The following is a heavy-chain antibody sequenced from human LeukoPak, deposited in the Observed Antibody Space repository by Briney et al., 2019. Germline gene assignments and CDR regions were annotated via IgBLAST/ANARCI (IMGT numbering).Heavy chain of an antibody. V-gene: IGHV3-73*01. CDR3: TRSHYYDSSGYPTLIDY. J-gene: IGHJ4*02. CDR2: IRSKANSYAT. D-gene: IGHD3-22*01. CDR1: GFTLSGSA. Sequence: GGSLRLSCAASGFTLSGSAMHWVRQASGKGLEWVGRIRSKANSYATAYAASVKGRFTISRDDSKNTAYLQMNSLKTEDTAVYYCTRSHYYDSSGYPTLIDYWGQGTLVTVSS.